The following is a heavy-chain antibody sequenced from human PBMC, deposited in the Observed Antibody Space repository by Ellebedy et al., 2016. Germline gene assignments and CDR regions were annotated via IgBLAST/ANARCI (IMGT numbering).Heavy chain of an antibody. CDR2: SGSA. D-gene: IGHD5-18*01. J-gene: IGHJ4*02. Sequence: SGSANYNPSLKSRVTISVDTSQNQFSLKLSSVTAADTAVYYCARAGDTAITFDYWGQGTLVTVSS. CDR3: ARAGDTAITFDY. V-gene: IGHV4-4*09.